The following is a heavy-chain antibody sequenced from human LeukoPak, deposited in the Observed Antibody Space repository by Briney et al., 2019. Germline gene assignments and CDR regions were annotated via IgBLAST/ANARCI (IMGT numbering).Heavy chain of an antibody. Sequence: PGGSLRLSCAASGFTFSSYSMNWVRQAPGKGLEWVSSIGSNIGYIYYADSVKGRFTISRDSAKNSVYLQMNSLRAEDTAVYYCSRGRDYYDTGGYYREFDYWGQGTLVTVSS. CDR2: IGSNIGYI. CDR3: SRGRDYYDTGGYYREFDY. V-gene: IGHV3-21*01. J-gene: IGHJ4*02. D-gene: IGHD3-22*01. CDR1: GFTFSSYS.